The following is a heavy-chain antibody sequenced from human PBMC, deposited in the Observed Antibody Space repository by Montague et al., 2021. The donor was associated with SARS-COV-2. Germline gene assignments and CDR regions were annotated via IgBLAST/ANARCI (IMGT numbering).Heavy chain of an antibody. J-gene: IGHJ6*02. CDR1: GGTFSSYA. CDR3: ARAENSGSYGYYYGMDV. CDR2: IIPIFGIA. Sequence: SVKVSCKASGGTFSSYAVSWVRQAPGQGLEWMGRIIPIFGIANYAQKFQGRVTITADKSTSTAYMELSSLRSEDTAVYYCARAENSGSYGYYYGMDVWGQGTTVTVSS. D-gene: IGHD1-26*01. V-gene: IGHV1-69*04.